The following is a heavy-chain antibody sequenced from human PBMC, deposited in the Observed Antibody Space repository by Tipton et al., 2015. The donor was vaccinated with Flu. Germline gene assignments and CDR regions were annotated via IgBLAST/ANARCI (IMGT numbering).Heavy chain of an antibody. CDR1: GYSFTSYW. V-gene: IGHV5-51*01. CDR2: IYLGDSDT. J-gene: IGHJ2*01. Sequence: VQLVQSGAEVKKPGESLKISCKGSGYSFTSYWIGWVRQMPGKGPEWMGIIYLGDSDTKYSPSFQGQVTISVDKSINTAYLQWSSLKASDTAMYYCVRHPYCTNAVCPPGYWYFDLWGRGTLVTVSS. CDR3: VRHPYCTNAVCPPGYWYFDL. D-gene: IGHD2-8*01.